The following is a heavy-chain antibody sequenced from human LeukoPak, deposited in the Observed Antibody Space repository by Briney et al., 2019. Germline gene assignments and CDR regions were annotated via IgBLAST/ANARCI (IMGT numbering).Heavy chain of an antibody. J-gene: IGHJ4*02. D-gene: IGHD3-22*01. Sequence: SETLSLTCTVSGGSISSYYWSWIRQPPGKGLEWIGYIYYSGSTNYNPSLKSRVTISVDTSKNQFSLKLSSVTAADTAVYYCARYIYYDSSGYDYWGQGTLVTVSS. CDR3: ARYIYYDSSGYDY. V-gene: IGHV4-59*01. CDR1: GGSISSYY. CDR2: IYYSGST.